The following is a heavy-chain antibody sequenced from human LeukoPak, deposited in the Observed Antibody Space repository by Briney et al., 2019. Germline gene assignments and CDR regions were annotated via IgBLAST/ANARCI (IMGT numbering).Heavy chain of an antibody. CDR3: ARVSHDYSDYVAY. Sequence: GGTLRLSCAASGFSFDTYSMNWFRQAPGKGLEWVAYVKGRFTISRDNAQNSLFLQMSSLRAEDTAVYFCARVSHDYSDYVAYWGLGTLVTVSS. J-gene: IGHJ4*02. D-gene: IGHD4-11*01. CDR1: GFSFDTYS. V-gene: IGHV3-48*04.